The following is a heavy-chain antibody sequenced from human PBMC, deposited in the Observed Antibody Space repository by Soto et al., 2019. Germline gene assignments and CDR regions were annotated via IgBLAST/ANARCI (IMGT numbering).Heavy chain of an antibody. V-gene: IGHV3-23*01. Sequence: EVQLLESGGGLVQPGGSLRLSCAASGFTFSSYAMSWVRQAPGKGLEWVSAISGSGGSTYYADSVKGRFTISRDNSKNTRWLQMNSRRAEDTAGDYGAKAGGIGGYWYFDLWGRGTLVTVSS. CDR1: GFTFSSYA. CDR3: AKAGGIGGYWYFDL. D-gene: IGHD1-26*01. CDR2: ISGSGGST. J-gene: IGHJ2*01.